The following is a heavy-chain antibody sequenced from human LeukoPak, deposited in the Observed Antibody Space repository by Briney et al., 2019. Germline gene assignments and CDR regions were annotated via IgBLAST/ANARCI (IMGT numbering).Heavy chain of an antibody. CDR1: GFTVSNNY. V-gene: IGHV3-53*01. D-gene: IGHD6-13*01. CDR3: ARHIPGYSSSLGY. J-gene: IGHJ4*02. Sequence: GGSLRLSCAASGFTVSNNYMSWVRQAPGKALEWVSVVYIAGNTYYAASVKGRFTISRDNSKNTLYLQMNSLRAEDTAVYYCARHIPGYSSSLGYWGQGTLVTVSS. CDR2: VYIAGNT.